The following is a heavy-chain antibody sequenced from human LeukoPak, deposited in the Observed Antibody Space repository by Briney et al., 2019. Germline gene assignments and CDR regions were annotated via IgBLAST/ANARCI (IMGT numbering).Heavy chain of an antibody. Sequence: SVNVPCTASGYTFSSYGVGWVRKPPGQMLEWMGWISADNGNTNHAQRFQGRVTMTTDTSTSTDYMELRGLRSDDTAVYYCAREVAGGSYGMGVWGQGTTVTVSS. J-gene: IGHJ6*02. CDR2: ISADNGNT. V-gene: IGHV1-18*01. CDR3: AREVAGGSYGMGV. CDR1: GYTFSSYG. D-gene: IGHD6-19*01.